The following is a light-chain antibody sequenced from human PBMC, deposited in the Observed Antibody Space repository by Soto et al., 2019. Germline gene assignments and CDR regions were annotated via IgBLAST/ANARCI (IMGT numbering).Light chain of an antibody. CDR3: QQSYSTPRIT. J-gene: IGKJ3*01. CDR1: QSISTY. CDR2: AAS. V-gene: IGKV1-39*01. Sequence: DIQVTQSPSSLSASVGDRVTILCRASQSISTYLNWYQQKPGKAPNLLIYAASTLQSGVPSRFSGSGSGTDFTLTISSLQPEDFATYYCQQSYSTPRITFGPGTRVDVK.